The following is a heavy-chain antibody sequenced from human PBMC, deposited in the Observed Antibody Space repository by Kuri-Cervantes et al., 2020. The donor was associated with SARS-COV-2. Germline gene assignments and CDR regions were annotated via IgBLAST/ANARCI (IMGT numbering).Heavy chain of an antibody. CDR1: GFSLSTSGVG. CDR2: IDWDDDK. D-gene: IGHD4-11*01. V-gene: IGHV2-70*11. Sequence: SGPTLAKPTQTLTVTCTFSGFSLSTSGVGVGWIRQPPGKALEWLARIDWDDDKYYSTSLRTRLTISKDTSKNQVVLTMTNVDPVDTATYYCARIQATTVIADFWGQGTLVTVSS. J-gene: IGHJ4*02. CDR3: ARIQATTVIADF.